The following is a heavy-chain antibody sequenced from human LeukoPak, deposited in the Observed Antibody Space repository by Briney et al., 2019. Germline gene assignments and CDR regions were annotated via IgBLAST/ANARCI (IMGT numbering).Heavy chain of an antibody. J-gene: IGHJ6*02. CDR2: IRYDGSNK. CDR3: AKEARNYYYGMDV. Sequence: GGSLRLSCAASGFTFSSYGVHWVRQAPGKGLEWVAFIRYDGSNKYYADSVKGRFTISRDNSKNTLYLQMNSLRAEDTAVYYCAKEARNYYYGMDVWGQGTTVTVSS. V-gene: IGHV3-30*02. CDR1: GFTFSSYG.